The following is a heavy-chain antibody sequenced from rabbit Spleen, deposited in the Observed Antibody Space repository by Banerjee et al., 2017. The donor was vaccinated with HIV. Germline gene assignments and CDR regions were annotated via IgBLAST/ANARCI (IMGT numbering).Heavy chain of an antibody. CDR1: GFSFGTWIY. V-gene: IGHV1S45*01. CDR3: ARDLVAVIGWNFSL. J-gene: IGHJ4*01. CDR2: IYSGRSGST. D-gene: IGHD1-1*01. Sequence: QEQLVESGGGLVQPEGSLTLTCTASGFSFGTWIYMCWVRQAPGKGLEWIACIYSGRSGSTYHASWAKGRFTISKTSSTTVTLQMTSLTAADTATYFCARDLVAVIGWNFSLWGQGTLVTVS.